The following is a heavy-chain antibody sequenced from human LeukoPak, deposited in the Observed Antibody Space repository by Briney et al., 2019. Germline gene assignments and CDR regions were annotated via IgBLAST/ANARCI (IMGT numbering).Heavy chain of an antibody. D-gene: IGHD3-22*01. CDR3: ARALSYYYDSSGYYLEGGAFDI. CDR1: GGSMSSFY. J-gene: IGHJ3*02. V-gene: IGHV4-4*07. Sequence: SETLSLTCTVSGGSMSSFYWSWVRQPAGGGRGWIGRIFTRGSTNYNPSLRSGVTISVDTSKNQSSLKLSSVTAADTAVYYCARALSYYYDSSGYYLEGGAFDIWGQGTMVTVSS. CDR2: IFTRGST.